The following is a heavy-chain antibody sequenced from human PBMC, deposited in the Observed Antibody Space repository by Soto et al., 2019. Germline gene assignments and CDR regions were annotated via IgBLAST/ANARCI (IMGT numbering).Heavy chain of an antibody. D-gene: IGHD3-10*01. V-gene: IGHV3-48*03. CDR2: ISGSGSTA. Sequence: PGGSLRLSCAASGFTFSRFELHWVRQAPGKGLEWTSYISGSGSTAYYASSVEGRFTISRDNANNSVYLQMDSLRAEDTALYYCTRAAWFPYLSFYWGQGALVTVSS. CDR3: TRAAWFPYLSFY. CDR1: GFTFSRFE. J-gene: IGHJ4*02.